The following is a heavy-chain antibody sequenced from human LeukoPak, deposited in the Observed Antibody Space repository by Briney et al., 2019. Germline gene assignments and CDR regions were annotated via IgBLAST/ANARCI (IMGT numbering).Heavy chain of an antibody. V-gene: IGHV1-46*01. D-gene: IGHD2-15*01. CDR1: GYTFTSYY. Sequence: ASVKVSCKASGYTFTSYYMHWVRQAPGQGLEWMGIINPSGGSTSYAQKFQGRVTMTRDMSTSTVYMELSSLRSEDTAVYYCARVFVYCSGGSCYWGWFDPWGQGTLVTVSS. J-gene: IGHJ5*02. CDR3: ARVFVYCSGGSCYWGWFDP. CDR2: INPSGGST.